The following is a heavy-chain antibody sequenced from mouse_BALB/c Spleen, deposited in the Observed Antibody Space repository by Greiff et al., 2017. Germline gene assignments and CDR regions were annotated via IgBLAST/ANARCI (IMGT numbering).Heavy chain of an antibody. Sequence: QVQLQQSGPSLVQPSQSLSITCTVSGFSLTSYGVHWVRQSPGKGLEWLGVIWRGGSTDYNAAFMSRLSITKDNSKSQVFFKMNSLQADDTAIYYCAKNGGLYDYMDYWGQGTSVTVSS. CDR1: GFSLTSYG. CDR2: IWRGGST. CDR3: AKNGGLYDYMDY. J-gene: IGHJ4*01. V-gene: IGHV2-5-1*01. D-gene: IGHD2-4*01.